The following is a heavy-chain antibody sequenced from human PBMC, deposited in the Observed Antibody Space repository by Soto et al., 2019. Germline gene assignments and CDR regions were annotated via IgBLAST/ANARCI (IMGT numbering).Heavy chain of an antibody. J-gene: IGHJ4*02. V-gene: IGHV3-21*01. Sequence: GGSLRLSCAASGFTFSSYSMNWVRQAPGKGLEWVSSISSSSSYIYYADSVKGRFTISRDNAKNSLYLQMNILRAEDTAVYYCAAQYSSGWYYFDYWGQGTLVTVSS. CDR1: GFTFSSYS. CDR3: AAQYSSGWYYFDY. D-gene: IGHD6-19*01. CDR2: ISSSSSYI.